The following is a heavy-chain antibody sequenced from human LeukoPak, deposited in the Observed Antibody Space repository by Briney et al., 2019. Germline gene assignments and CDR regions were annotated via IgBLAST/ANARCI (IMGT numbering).Heavy chain of an antibody. J-gene: IGHJ4*02. D-gene: IGHD3-22*01. Sequence: GGSLRLCCAASGFTLSSSAMSWVSQAPGKGLEWVSVMTEGGATYYADSVRGRFIISRDNSKNMVYLQMNSLRVDDTAVYYCAKLLLDWGQGTLVTVSS. CDR2: MTEGGAT. CDR3: AKLLLD. CDR1: GFTLSSSA. V-gene: IGHV3-23*01.